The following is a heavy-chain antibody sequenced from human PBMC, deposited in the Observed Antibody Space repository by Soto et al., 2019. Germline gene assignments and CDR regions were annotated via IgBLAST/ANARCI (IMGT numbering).Heavy chain of an antibody. Sequence: QVQLQESGPGLVKPSQTLSLTCTVSGGSISSGGYYWSWIRQHPGKGLEWIGYIYYSGSTYYNPSLKSRVTIPVDTSKHQFSLKLSSVTAADTAVYYCARDVRPPVDAFDIWGQGTMVTVSS. CDR2: IYYSGST. V-gene: IGHV4-31*03. J-gene: IGHJ3*02. CDR1: GGSISSGGYY. CDR3: ARDVRPPVDAFDI.